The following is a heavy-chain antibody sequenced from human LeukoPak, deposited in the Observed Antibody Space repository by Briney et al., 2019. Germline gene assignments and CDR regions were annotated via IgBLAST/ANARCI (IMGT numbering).Heavy chain of an antibody. CDR1: GFRFRAYW. D-gene: IGHD6-6*01. J-gene: IGHJ4*02. CDR2: IHSDGSST. Sequence: GGSLRLSCVASGFRFRAYWMHWVRQAPGKGLVWVAHIHSDGSSTRYADSVKGRFTISRDNSKNTLYLQMNSLRAEDTAVYYCAKDKMAYSTSSWDYWGQGTLVTVSS. V-gene: IGHV3-74*01. CDR3: AKDKMAYSTSSWDY.